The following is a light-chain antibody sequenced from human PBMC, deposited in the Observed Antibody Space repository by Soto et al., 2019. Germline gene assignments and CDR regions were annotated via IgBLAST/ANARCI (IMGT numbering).Light chain of an antibody. CDR1: SSDVGGYKY. J-gene: IGLJ2*01. CDR3: SSYGGTNNLL. V-gene: IGLV2-8*01. CDR2: EVH. Sequence: QSALTQPPSASGSPGQSVTIYCTGTSSDVGGYKYVSWYQQHPGKAPKLMIFEVHKRPSGVPDRFSGSKSGNTASLTVSGLQAEDEADYYCSSYGGTNNLLFGGGTKVTVL.